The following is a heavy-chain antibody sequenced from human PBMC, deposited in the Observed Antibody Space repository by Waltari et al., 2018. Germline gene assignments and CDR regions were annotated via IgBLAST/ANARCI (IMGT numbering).Heavy chain of an antibody. Sequence: QVQLVESGGGVVQPGGSLRLSCAASGFTFSSSGLHWVRQAPGKGLEWVAFIRYDGSNKLYADSVKGRFTISRDNSNNTLFLPMNSLRAEDTAVYYCAKVGSGPGYYYGMDVWGQGILVIVSS. J-gene: IGHJ6*02. D-gene: IGHD3-10*01. CDR1: GFTFSSSG. V-gene: IGHV3-30*02. CDR3: AKVGSGPGYYYGMDV. CDR2: IRYDGSNK.